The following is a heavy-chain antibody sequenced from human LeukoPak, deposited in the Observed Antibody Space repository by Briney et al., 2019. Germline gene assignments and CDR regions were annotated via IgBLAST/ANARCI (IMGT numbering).Heavy chain of an antibody. CDR1: GFTFSSYW. D-gene: IGHD6-13*01. J-gene: IGHJ5*02. Sequence: GGSLRLSCAASGFTFSSYWMHWVRQAPGKGLVWVSRINTDGSSTSYADSVKGRFTISRDNAKNTLYLQMNSLRAEDTAVYYCARGFYSSSWYWFDPWGQGTLVTVSS. CDR3: ARGFYSSSWYWFDP. CDR2: INTDGSST. V-gene: IGHV3-74*01.